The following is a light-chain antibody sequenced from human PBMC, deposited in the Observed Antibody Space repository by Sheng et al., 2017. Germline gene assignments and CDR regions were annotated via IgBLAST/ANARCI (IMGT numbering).Light chain of an antibody. CDR2: DVS. CDR3: SSFTSSSSIV. Sequence: QSALTQPASVSGSPGQSITISCTGTSSDIGRYDYVSWFQQFPGKAPKLLIYDVSSRPSGLSDLFSGSKSGNTASLTISGLQAEDEADYYCSSFTSSSSIVFGTGTQVTVL. J-gene: IGLJ1*01. CDR1: SSDIGRYDY. V-gene: IGLV2-14*01.